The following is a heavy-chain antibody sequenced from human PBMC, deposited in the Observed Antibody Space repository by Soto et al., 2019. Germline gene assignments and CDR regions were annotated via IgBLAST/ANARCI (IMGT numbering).Heavy chain of an antibody. V-gene: IGHV3-30*03. CDR2: ISDDGVSK. CDR3: ARAYYFGSGTSYTLYY. D-gene: IGHD3-10*01. J-gene: IGHJ4*02. CDR1: GFTFSNYG. Sequence: SLRLSCAASGFTFSNYGMHWVRQAPGKGLEGVAAISDDGVSKYYADSVQGRFTISRDNSESAVFLQMNSLRPDDTALYFCARAYYFGSGTSYTLYYWGQGTQVTVSS.